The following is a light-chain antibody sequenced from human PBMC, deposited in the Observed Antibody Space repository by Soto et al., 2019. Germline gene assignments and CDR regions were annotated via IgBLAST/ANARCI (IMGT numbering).Light chain of an antibody. CDR2: GAS. CDR3: QQHGTSPI. CDR1: QAVSSIL. J-gene: IGKJ4*01. V-gene: IGKV3-20*01. Sequence: EVVLTQSPGSLSLSPGERATVSCRASQAVSSILLAWYQQKPGQAPRILIYGASSRATGIPDRFSGSGSGTHFTLTVSRLEPEDFAVYYCQQHGTSPIFGGGTKVEIK.